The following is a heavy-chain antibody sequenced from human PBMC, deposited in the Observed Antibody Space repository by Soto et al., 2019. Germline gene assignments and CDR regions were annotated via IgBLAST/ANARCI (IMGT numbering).Heavy chain of an antibody. V-gene: IGHV1-8*02. CDR1: GYTFTSYD. CDR3: ARVFRIAVAGAGPDAFDF. J-gene: IGHJ3*01. CDR2: MNPNSGNT. D-gene: IGHD6-19*01. Sequence: ASVKVSCKASGYTFTSYDINWVRQATGQGLEWMGWMNPNSGNTGYAQKFQGRVTMTRNTSISTAYMELRSLRSEDTAVYYCARVFRIAVAGAGPDAFDFWGQGTMVTVSS.